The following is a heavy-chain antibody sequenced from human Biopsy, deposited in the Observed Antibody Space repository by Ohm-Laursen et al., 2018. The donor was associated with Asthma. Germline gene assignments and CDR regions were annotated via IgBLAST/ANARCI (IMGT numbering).Heavy chain of an antibody. Sequence: SSMKVSCKTSGYTLNSAGITWVRQAPGQGLEWMGWISVYNGNTKVAQKLQDRVTMITDTSTSTAYMELRSLRSDDTAVYFCARAVDYSHYYGIDVWGQGTTVTVS. V-gene: IGHV1-18*01. CDR1: GYTLNSAG. CDR2: ISVYNGNT. J-gene: IGHJ6*02. D-gene: IGHD3-10*01. CDR3: ARAVDYSHYYGIDV.